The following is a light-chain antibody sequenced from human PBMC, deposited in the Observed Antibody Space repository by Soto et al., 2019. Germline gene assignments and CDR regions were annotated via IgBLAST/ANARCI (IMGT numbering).Light chain of an antibody. Sequence: EIVLTQSPGTLSLSPGERATLSCMASQSVSSSYLAWYQQKPGQAPRLLIYDASNRATGVPARFSGSGSGTEFTLTISSLQSEDFAVYYCQQYNNWPRTFGQGTRLEIK. CDR1: QSVSSSY. V-gene: IGKV3-15*01. J-gene: IGKJ5*01. CDR2: DAS. CDR3: QQYNNWPRT.